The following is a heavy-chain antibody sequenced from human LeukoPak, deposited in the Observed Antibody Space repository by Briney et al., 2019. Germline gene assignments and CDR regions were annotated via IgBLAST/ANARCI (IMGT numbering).Heavy chain of an antibody. D-gene: IGHD3-10*01. V-gene: IGHV3-23*01. CDR3: AKELRGFGGGGVDV. CDR1: GVSFSSHA. CDR2: ITGSGGST. Sequence: GGSLRLSCIASGVSFSSHAMSWVRQAPGKGPEWVSGITGSGGSTYYAESVKGRFTISRDNAKNSLFLQMDSLRVEDTAVYHCAKELRGFGGGGVDVWGQGTTVTVSS. J-gene: IGHJ6*02.